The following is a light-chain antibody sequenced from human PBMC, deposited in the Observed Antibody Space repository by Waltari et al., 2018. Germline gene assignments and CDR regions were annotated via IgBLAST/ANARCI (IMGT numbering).Light chain of an antibody. V-gene: IGLV1-44*01. Sequence: QPVLTQPPSASGTPGHTVTISCSGGPSNIGNNVVNWYQQLPGTAPKLVIYRNDLRPSGVPDRFSGSKSGTSASLAISGLQSEDEADYYCAAWDDSLNGRWVFGGGTKVTVL. CDR1: PSNIGNNV. J-gene: IGLJ3*02. CDR2: RND. CDR3: AAWDDSLNGRWV.